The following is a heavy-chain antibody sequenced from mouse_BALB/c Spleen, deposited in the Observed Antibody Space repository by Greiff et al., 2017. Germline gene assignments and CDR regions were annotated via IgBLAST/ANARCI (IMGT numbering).Heavy chain of an antibody. CDR1: GFTFSSYA. V-gene: IGHV5-6-5*01. Sequence: EVQLVESGGGLVKPGGSLKLSCAASGFTFSSYAMSWVRQTPEKRLEWVASISSGGSTYYPDSVKGRFTISRDNARNILYLQMSSLRSEDTAMYYCARGDGGLRPWFAYWGQGTLVTVSA. J-gene: IGHJ3*01. CDR2: ISSGGST. D-gene: IGHD2-4*01. CDR3: ARGDGGLRPWFAY.